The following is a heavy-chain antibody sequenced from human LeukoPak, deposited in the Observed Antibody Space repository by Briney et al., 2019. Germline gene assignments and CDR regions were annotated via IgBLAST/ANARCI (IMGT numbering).Heavy chain of an antibody. CDR2: ISYTGST. J-gene: IGHJ5*02. V-gene: IGHV4-59*08. Sequence: SETLSLTCSVSSGSINSYYWNWIRQSPGKGLEWIGHISYTGSTNYNPPLKSRVTISLDTPKNRFSLKLSSVTTADTAVYYCAGSSYSDGWPNWFGPWGQGTLVTVSS. CDR3: AGSSYSDGWPNWFGP. CDR1: SGSINSYY. D-gene: IGHD6-19*01.